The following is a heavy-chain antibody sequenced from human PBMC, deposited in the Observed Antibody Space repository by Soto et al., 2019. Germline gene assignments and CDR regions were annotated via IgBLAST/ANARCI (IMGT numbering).Heavy chain of an antibody. Sequence: SGGSLRLSCAASGFTFSDYYMSWIRQAPGKGLEWVSYISSSSSYTNYADSVKGRFTISRDNAKNSLYLQMNSLRAEDTAVYYCARVALYYGSGSYYDQWGQGTLVTVSS. D-gene: IGHD3-10*01. CDR1: GFTFSDYY. J-gene: IGHJ4*02. CDR3: ARVALYYGSGSYYDQ. CDR2: ISSSSSYT. V-gene: IGHV3-11*05.